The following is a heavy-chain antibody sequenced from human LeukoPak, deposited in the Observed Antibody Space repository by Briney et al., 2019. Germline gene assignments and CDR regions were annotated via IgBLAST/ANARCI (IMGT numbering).Heavy chain of an antibody. CDR2: ISGSGGST. V-gene: IGHV3-23*01. J-gene: IGHJ5*02. D-gene: IGHD3-10*01. Sequence: GGSLRLSCAASGFTFSSYGMSWVRQAPGEGLEWVSAISGSGGSTYYADSVKGRFTISRDNSKNTLYLQMNSLRAEDTAVYYCAKENRYYGSGGGAWGQGTLVTVSS. CDR1: GFTFSSYG. CDR3: AKENRYYGSGGGA.